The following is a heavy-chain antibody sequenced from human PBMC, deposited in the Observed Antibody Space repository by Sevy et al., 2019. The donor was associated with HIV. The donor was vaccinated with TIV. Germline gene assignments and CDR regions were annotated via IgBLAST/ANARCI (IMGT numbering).Heavy chain of an antibody. CDR3: AKDPLNDYSYYALYYFDY. V-gene: IGHV3-23*01. CDR1: GFTFSSYA. CDR2: ISGSGGST. J-gene: IGHJ4*01. Sequence: GGSLRLSCAASGFTFSSYAMSWVRQAPGKGLEWVSAISGSGGSTYYTDSVKGRFTISRDHSKNTLYLQMNSLRAEDTAVYYCAKDPLNDYSYYALYYFDYWGHGTLVTVSS. D-gene: IGHD4-4*01.